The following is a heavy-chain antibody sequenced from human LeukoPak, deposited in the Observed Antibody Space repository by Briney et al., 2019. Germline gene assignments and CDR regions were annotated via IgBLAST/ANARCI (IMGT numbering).Heavy chain of an antibody. J-gene: IGHJ4*02. CDR1: GFTFSSYA. V-gene: IGHV3-23*01. CDR2: ISGSGGST. CDR3: AKEEYSSGWNFDY. D-gene: IGHD6-19*01. Sequence: PGGSLRLSCAASGFTFSSYAMSWVRQAPGKGLEWVSAISGSGGSTYYADSAKGRFTISRDNSKNTLYLQMNSLRAEDRAVYYCAKEEYSSGWNFDYWGQGTLVTVSS.